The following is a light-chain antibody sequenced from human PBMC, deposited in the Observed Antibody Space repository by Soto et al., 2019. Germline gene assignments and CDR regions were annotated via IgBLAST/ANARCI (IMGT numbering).Light chain of an antibody. CDR2: AAS. J-gene: IGKJ2*01. Sequence: DIQMTQSPSSLSASVGDRVTITCRASQSISSYLNWYQQKPGKAPKLLIYAASSLQSGVPSRFSGSGSGTDFTLTISSLQPEDFATYYCQQSYSTLTYTFGQETKVDIK. CDR1: QSISSY. V-gene: IGKV1-39*01. CDR3: QQSYSTLTYT.